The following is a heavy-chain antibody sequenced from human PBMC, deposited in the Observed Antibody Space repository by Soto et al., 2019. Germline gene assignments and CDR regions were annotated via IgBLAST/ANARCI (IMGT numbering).Heavy chain of an antibody. CDR1: GFSLSTTGAG. CDR2: IYWDDDK. CDR3: AHRRHPYYDSSGFGAFDV. D-gene: IGHD3-22*01. Sequence: QITLKESGPTLVKPTQTLTLTCIFSGFSLSTTGAGVGWIRQPPGKALEWLGIIYWDDDKRYSPSVKSRLTITKVTSKNQVVLTMTNMDPVDTATYYCAHRRHPYYDSSGFGAFDVWGQGTMVTVAS. V-gene: IGHV2-5*02. J-gene: IGHJ3*01.